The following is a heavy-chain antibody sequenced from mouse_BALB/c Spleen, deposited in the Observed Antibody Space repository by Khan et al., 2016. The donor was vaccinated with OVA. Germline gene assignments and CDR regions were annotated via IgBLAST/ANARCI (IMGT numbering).Heavy chain of an antibody. Sequence: EVELVESGGGLVQPGGSRKLSCAASGFTFSDYGMAWIRQGPGKGPEWITFISSLAYNFYYADTVTGRFTISRETAKNILYLEMNRLRSDETARYYCARGGTGGFAYWGQGTLVTVSA. CDR3: ARGGTGGFAY. V-gene: IGHV5-15*02. CDR1: GFTFSDYG. D-gene: IGHD3-1*01. J-gene: IGHJ3*01. CDR2: ISSLAYNF.